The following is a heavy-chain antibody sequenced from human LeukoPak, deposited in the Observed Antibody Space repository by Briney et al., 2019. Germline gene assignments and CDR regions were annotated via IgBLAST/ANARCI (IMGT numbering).Heavy chain of an antibody. CDR1: GSSINSYY. CDR3: ARRPYYYESSGYAHFDY. D-gene: IGHD3-22*01. Sequence: PSETLSLTLTVSGSSINSYYWSWIRQPPGKGLEGIGYIYYSGSTNYNPSLKSRVTISVDTSKHQFSLKLSSVTAADTAVYYCARRPYYYESSGYAHFDYWGQGTLVTVSS. J-gene: IGHJ4*02. V-gene: IGHV4-59*08. CDR2: IYYSGST.